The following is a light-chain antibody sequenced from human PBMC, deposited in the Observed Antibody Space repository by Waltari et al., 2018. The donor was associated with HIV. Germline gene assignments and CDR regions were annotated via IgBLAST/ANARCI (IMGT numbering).Light chain of an antibody. V-gene: IGKV3-15*01. J-gene: IGKJ4*01. CDR1: QSVSTS. CDR3: QQYYNWPPLT. Sequence: DIVLTQSPATLSVSPGERAPLSCRASQSVSTSLAWYQQRPGQPPRLLVDGASTRATDIPARFSGSGSGTDFTLTISSLQSEDFAVYYCQQYYNWPPLTFGGGTKVEI. CDR2: GAS.